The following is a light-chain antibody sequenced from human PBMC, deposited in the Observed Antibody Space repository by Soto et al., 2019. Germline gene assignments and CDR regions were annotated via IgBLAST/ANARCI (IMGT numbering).Light chain of an antibody. CDR3: LQDYNHPHT. J-gene: IGKJ4*01. CDR1: QGISND. V-gene: IGKV1-6*01. Sequence: AIQMTQSPSSLSASVGDRATITCRASQGISNDLGWYQQKPGKAPKLLIYAASSLQSGVPSRFSGSGSGTDFPLTISSLQPEDFATYYYLQDYNHPHTFGRGTKVEIK. CDR2: AAS.